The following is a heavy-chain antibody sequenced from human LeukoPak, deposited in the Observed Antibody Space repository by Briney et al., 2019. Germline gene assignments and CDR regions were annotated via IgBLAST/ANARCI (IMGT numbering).Heavy chain of an antibody. CDR3: ARDRGRGYYGSGSHLFDY. J-gene: IGHJ4*02. CDR2: IDTSGST. D-gene: IGHD3-10*01. V-gene: IGHV4-4*07. CDR1: GGSISSYY. Sequence: SETLSLTCTVSGGSISSYYWSWIRQPAGKGLEWIRRIDTSGSTNYNPSLKSRVTMSVDTSKNQFSLKLSSVHATDTAVYYCARDRGRGYYGSGSHLFDYWGQGTLVTVSS.